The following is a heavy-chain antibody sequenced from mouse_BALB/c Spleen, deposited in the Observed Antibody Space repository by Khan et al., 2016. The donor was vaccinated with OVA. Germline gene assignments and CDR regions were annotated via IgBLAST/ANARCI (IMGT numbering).Heavy chain of an antibody. D-gene: IGHD2-2*01. CDR2: IDPFSGGT. J-gene: IGHJ3*01. CDR3: TRHGYDAWFTY. CDR1: GYSFTSYY. Sequence: VQLQQSGPELMKPWASVKISCKASGYSFTSYYIHWVMQSHGTSLEWIGYIDPFSGGTTYNQKFKGKATLTVDTSSSTSFIHLSNLTSEDSAVYYCTRHGYDAWFTYWGQGTLVTVSA. V-gene: IGHV1S135*01.